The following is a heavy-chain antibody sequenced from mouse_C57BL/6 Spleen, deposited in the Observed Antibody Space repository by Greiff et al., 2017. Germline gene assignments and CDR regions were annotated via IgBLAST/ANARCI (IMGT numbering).Heavy chain of an antibody. D-gene: IGHD1-1*01. V-gene: IGHV1-55*01. CDR1: GYTFTSYW. Sequence: QVHVKQPGAELVKPGASVKMSCKASGYTFTSYWITWVKQRPGQGLEWIGDIYPGSGSTNYNEKFKSKATLTVDTSSSTAYMQLSSLTSEDSAVYYCARENTTVVATDYWGQGTTLTVSS. J-gene: IGHJ2*01. CDR2: IYPGSGST. CDR3: ARENTTVVATDY.